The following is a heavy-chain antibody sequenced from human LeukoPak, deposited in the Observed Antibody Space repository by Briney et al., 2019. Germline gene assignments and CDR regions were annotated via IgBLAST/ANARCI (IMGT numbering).Heavy chain of an antibody. J-gene: IGHJ4*02. CDR2: IYYSGST. CDR3: VRSGLWLRGTTAFDY. D-gene: IGHD4-17*01. Sequence: PSQTLSLTCTVSGGSISSGGYYWNWIRQHPGKGLEWIGYIYYSGSTYYNPTLKSRLTISADTSKNQLSLKLTSVNVADTAVYYCVRSGLWLRGTTAFDYWGQGTLVTVSS. V-gene: IGHV4-31*03. CDR1: GGSISSGGYY.